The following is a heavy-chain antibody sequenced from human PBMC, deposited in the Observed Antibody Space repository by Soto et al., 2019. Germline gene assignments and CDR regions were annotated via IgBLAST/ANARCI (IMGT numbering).Heavy chain of an antibody. CDR1: GYSISSGYY. CDR2: IYHSGKT. Sequence: PSETLSLTCVVSGYSISSGYYWAWVRQPPGKELEWIGSIYHSGKTYYKPSLRSRVTVSVDTSKNQFSMKLISVTAADTAVYYCARDKRVTMIGGWFDPWGQGTLVTVSS. D-gene: IGHD3-22*01. J-gene: IGHJ5*02. V-gene: IGHV4-38-2*02. CDR3: ARDKRVTMIGGWFDP.